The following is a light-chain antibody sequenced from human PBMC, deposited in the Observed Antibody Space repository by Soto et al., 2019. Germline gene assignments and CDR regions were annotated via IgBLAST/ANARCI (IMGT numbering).Light chain of an antibody. CDR2: GAS. CDR1: QSVSKA. Sequence: EIVMTQSPGTLSVSPGERATLSCRASQSVSKALAWYQQKPGQAPKLLIYGASTRAAGIPARFSGSGSGTEFTLTISSLQSEDFAVYYCQQYNNWPLLTFGGGTKVDIK. V-gene: IGKV3-15*01. J-gene: IGKJ4*01. CDR3: QQYNNWPLLT.